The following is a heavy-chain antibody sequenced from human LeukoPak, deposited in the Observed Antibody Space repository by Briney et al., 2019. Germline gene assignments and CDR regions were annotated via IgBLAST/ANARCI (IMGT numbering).Heavy chain of an antibody. J-gene: IGHJ4*02. D-gene: IGHD4-17*01. CDR3: ANFAFYGDYVGAYYFDY. CDR2: ISYDGSNK. CDR1: GFTFSSYG. V-gene: IGHV3-30*18. Sequence: GGSLRLSCAASGFTFSSYGMHWVRQAPGKGLEWVAVISYDGSNKYYADSVKGRFTISRDNSKNTLYLQMNSLRAEDTAVYYCANFAFYGDYVGAYYFDYWGQGTLVTVSS.